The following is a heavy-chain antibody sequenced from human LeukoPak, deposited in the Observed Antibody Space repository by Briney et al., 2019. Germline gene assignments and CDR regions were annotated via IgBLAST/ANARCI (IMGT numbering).Heavy chain of an antibody. V-gene: IGHV3-30*02. CDR3: AKDPGTYYYDSSGY. CDR1: GFTFSSYG. D-gene: IGHD3-22*01. CDR2: IRYDGSNK. Sequence: PGGSPRLSCAASGFTFSSYGMHWVRQAPGKGLEWVAFIRYDGSNKYYADSVKGRFTISRDNSKNTLYLQMNSLRAEDTAVYYCAKDPGTYYYDSSGYWGQGTLVTVSS. J-gene: IGHJ4*02.